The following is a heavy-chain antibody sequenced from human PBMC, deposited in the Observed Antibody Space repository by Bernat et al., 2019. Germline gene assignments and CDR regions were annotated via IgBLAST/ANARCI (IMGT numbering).Heavy chain of an antibody. CDR2: IDYDGTTA. V-gene: IGHV3-74*01. Sequence: EVHLVESWGGFVQPGGSLRLSCAASGFTFNNYWMHWVRHAPGKGLVWVSRIDYDGTTAHYADSVKGRFTISRDNAKKTVYLQMNGLRAEDTAVYYCARDRSGGWIDPWGQGTLVTVSS. J-gene: IGHJ5*02. CDR1: GFTFNNYW. D-gene: IGHD2-15*01. CDR3: ARDRSGGWIDP.